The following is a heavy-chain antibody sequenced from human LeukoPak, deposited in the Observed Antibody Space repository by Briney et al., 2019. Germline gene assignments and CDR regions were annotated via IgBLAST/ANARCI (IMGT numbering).Heavy chain of an antibody. V-gene: IGHV3-11*01. D-gene: IGHD3-22*01. J-gene: IGHJ4*02. CDR2: ISSSGSTI. CDR1: GFTYSDYY. CDR3: ARDGYYDSRGLLGY. Sequence: GGSLRLSCAASGFTYSDYYMSWIRQPPGKGLERVSYISSSGSTIYYADSVKGRFTISRDNAKKSLYLQMNSLRAEDTAVYLCARDGYYDSRGLLGYWGQGTLVTVSS.